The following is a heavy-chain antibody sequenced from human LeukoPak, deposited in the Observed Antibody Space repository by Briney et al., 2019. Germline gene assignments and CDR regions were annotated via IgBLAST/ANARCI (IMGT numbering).Heavy chain of an antibody. V-gene: IGHV3-23*01. J-gene: IGHJ6*02. D-gene: IGHD2-2*01. Sequence: PGGSLRLSCAASGFTFSSYAMSWVRQAPGKGLEWVSAISGSGGSTYYADSVKDRFTISRDNSKNTPYLQMNSLRAEDTAVYYCASLGYCSSTSCYVYYYYYGMDVWGQGTTVTVSS. CDR2: ISGSGGST. CDR1: GFTFSSYA. CDR3: ASLGYCSSTSCYVYYYYYGMDV.